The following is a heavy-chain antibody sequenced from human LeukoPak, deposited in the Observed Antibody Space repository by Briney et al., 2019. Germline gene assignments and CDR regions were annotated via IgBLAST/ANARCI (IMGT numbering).Heavy chain of an antibody. J-gene: IGHJ4*02. Sequence: SETLSLTCAVYGGSFSGYYWSWIRQPPGKGLEWIGYIYYSGSTNYNPSLKGRVIISVDTSKNQFSLKLSSVTAADTAVYYCARVAGYCSGGSCYFWDYFDYWGQGTLVTVSS. CDR2: IYYSGST. CDR3: ARVAGYCSGGSCYFWDYFDY. V-gene: IGHV4-59*01. D-gene: IGHD2-15*01. CDR1: GGSFSGYY.